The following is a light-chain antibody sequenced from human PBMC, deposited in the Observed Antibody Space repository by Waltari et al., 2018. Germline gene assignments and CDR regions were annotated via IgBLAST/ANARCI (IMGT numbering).Light chain of an antibody. V-gene: IGLV2-14*01. J-gene: IGLJ2*01. CDR1: SGDVGAHNY. CDR3: NSYTSSTNVV. CDR2: EVS. Sequence: QSVLTQSASVSGSPGQSITISCTGTSGDVGAHNYVSLYQQHPGKAPQLRIYEVSKRPSGVSKRISASKSGNTASLTISGLQAEDEAHYYCNSYTSSTNVVFGGGTKLTVL.